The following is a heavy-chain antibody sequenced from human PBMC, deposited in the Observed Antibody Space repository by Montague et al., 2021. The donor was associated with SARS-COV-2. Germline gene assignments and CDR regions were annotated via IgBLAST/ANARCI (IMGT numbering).Heavy chain of an antibody. CDR3: VRGIEAAGSYDY. Sequence: CAISGDSVSSNSATWNWIRQSPSRGLEWLGRTYYRSMWKSDYARSAKSRIAINPDTSKNQFSPQLSSVTPGDTALYYCVRGIEAAGSYDYWGQGTLVTVSS. CDR1: GDSVSSNSAT. J-gene: IGHJ4*02. D-gene: IGHD6-13*01. V-gene: IGHV6-1*01. CDR2: TYYRSMWKS.